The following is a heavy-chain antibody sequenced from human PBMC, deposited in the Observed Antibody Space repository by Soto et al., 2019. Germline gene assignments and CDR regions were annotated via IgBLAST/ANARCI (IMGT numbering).Heavy chain of an antibody. CDR1: GYTFTSYY. V-gene: IGHV1-46*01. CDR2: INPSGGST. J-gene: IGHJ5*02. CDR3: ARGGLRFLEWLLGGWFDP. Sequence: QVQLVQSGAEVKKPGASVKVSCKASGYTFTSYYMHWVRQAPGQGLEWMGIINPSGGSTSYAQKFQGGGTSTRDTSTSTVYMELSSLRSEDTAVYYCARGGLRFLEWLLGGWFDPWGQGTLVTVSS. D-gene: IGHD3-3*01.